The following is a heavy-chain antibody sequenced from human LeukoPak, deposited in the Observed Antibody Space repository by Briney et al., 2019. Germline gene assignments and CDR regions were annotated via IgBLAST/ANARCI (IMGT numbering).Heavy chain of an antibody. Sequence: GGSLRLSCAASGFTFSNAWMSWVRQAPGKGLEWVGRIKSKTDGGTTDYAAPVKGRFTISRDDSKNTLYLQMNSLKTEDTAVYYCTTGVRYGQYYFDYWGQGTLVTVSS. CDR1: GFTFSNAW. CDR3: TTGVRYGQYYFDY. CDR2: IKSKTDGGTT. V-gene: IGHV3-15*01. D-gene: IGHD5-18*01. J-gene: IGHJ4*02.